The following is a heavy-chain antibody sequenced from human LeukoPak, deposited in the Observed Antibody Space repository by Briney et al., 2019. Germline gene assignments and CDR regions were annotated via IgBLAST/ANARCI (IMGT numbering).Heavy chain of an antibody. CDR2: IWYDGSNK. CDR3: ARQRWDDSGSYFDY. D-gene: IGHD1-26*01. V-gene: IGHV3-33*01. J-gene: IGHJ4*02. Sequence: PARSLRLSCAASGFTFSSYGMHWVRQAPGKGLEWVGVIWYDGSNKYYADSVKGRFTISRDNSKNTLYLQMNSLRAEDTAVYYCARQRWDDSGSYFDYWGQGTLVTVSS. CDR1: GFTFSSYG.